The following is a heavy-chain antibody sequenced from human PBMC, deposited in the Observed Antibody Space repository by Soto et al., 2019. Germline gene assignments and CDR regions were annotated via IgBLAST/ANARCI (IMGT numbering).Heavy chain of an antibody. CDR1: GDSVSTNSAT. CDR3: ATHNWNLDP. J-gene: IGHJ1*01. D-gene: IGHD1-20*01. V-gene: IGHV6-1*01. Sequence: SQTLSLTCAISGDSVSTNSATWNWIRQSPSGGLEWLGRTYYRSKWYNDYAVSVKSRITINPDTSKNQFSLQLNSVTPEDTAVYYCATHNWNLDPWGQGTLVTVSS. CDR2: TYYRSKWYN.